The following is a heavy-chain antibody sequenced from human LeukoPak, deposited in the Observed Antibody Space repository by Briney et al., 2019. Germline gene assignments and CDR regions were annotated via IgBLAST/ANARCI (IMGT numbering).Heavy chain of an antibody. Sequence: SETLSLTCAVYGGSFSNYYWSWIRQPPGKGLEWIGEINHSGSTNYNPSLKSRVTISVDTSKNQFSLKLSSVTAADTAVYYCARRGWPAWFDPWGQGTLVTVSS. J-gene: IGHJ5*02. V-gene: IGHV4-34*01. CDR1: GGSFSNYY. D-gene: IGHD2-15*01. CDR2: INHSGST. CDR3: ARRGWPAWFDP.